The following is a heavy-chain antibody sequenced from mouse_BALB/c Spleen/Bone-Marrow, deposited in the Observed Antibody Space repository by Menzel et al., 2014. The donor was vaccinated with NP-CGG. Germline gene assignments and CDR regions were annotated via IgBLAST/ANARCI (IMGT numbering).Heavy chain of an antibody. D-gene: IGHD1-1*01. J-gene: IGHJ1*01. CDR3: ASYYYGRYFDV. Sequence: EVQLQQSGAELVKPGASVKLSCTASGFNIKDTYMHWVKQRPEQGLEWIGRIDPANGNTKYDPKFQGKATITADTSSNTAYLQRSSLTSEDTAAYYCASYYYGRYFDVWGAGTTVTVSS. CDR1: GFNIKDTY. CDR2: IDPANGNT. V-gene: IGHV14-3*02.